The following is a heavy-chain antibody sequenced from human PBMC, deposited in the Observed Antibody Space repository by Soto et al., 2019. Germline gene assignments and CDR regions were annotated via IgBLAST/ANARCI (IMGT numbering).Heavy chain of an antibody. CDR1: GFSFTNSS. D-gene: IGHD1-26*01. CDR3: AADGLIVGATPFDY. J-gene: IGHJ4*02. V-gene: IGHV1-58*01. Sequence: SVKVSCKASGFSFTNSSVQWVRQARGQRLEWIGWIVVGSGNTNYAQKLQERVTITRDMSTSTAYMELSSLRSEDTAVYYCAADGLIVGATPFDYWGQGTLVTVSS. CDR2: IVVGSGNT.